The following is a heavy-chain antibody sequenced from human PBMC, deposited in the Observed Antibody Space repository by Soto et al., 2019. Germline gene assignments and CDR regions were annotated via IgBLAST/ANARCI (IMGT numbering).Heavy chain of an antibody. J-gene: IGHJ4*02. Sequence: SETLSLTCTASGGSFSSYYWAWIRQPPGKGLEWIGYIYHSGSTNYNPSLKSRVTISVDTSKSQFSLRLSSMTAADTAVYYCARWGANWQLPMSDYWGQGTLVTVSS. D-gene: IGHD7-27*01. V-gene: IGHV4-59*08. CDR2: IYHSGST. CDR1: GGSFSSYY. CDR3: ARWGANWQLPMSDY.